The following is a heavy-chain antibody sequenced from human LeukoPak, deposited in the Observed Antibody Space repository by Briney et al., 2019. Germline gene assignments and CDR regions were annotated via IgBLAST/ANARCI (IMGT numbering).Heavy chain of an antibody. CDR3: ARERRHYYDNSSFTDY. CDR2: IKQDGSEK. Sequence: GGSLRLSCAASGFIFSNYWMSWVRQATGEGLEWVGNIKQDGSEKYSVDSVEGRFTISRDNAENSIYLQMNSLRAEDTAVYYCARERRHYYDNSSFTDYWGQGTLVTVYS. CDR1: GFIFSNYW. V-gene: IGHV3-7*05. D-gene: IGHD3-22*01. J-gene: IGHJ4*02.